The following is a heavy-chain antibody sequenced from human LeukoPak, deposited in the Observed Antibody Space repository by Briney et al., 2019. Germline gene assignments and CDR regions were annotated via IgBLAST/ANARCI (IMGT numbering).Heavy chain of an antibody. CDR3: AKGTHSSSWHWFDS. CDR1: GFTFDDYG. V-gene: IGHV3-74*01. CDR2: INSDGSST. Sequence: GGSLRLSCAASGFTFDDYGMHWVRQAPGKGLVWVSRINSDGSSTSYADSVKGRFTISRDNAKNSVFLQMNSLRAEDTAVYYCAKGTHSSSWHWFDSWGQGTLVTVSS. J-gene: IGHJ5*01. D-gene: IGHD6-13*01.